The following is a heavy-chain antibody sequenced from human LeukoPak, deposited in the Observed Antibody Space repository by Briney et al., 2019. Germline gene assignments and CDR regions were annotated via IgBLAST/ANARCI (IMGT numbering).Heavy chain of an antibody. J-gene: IGHJ4*02. Sequence: RPGGSLRLSCAASGFTFSNYPMMWVPRAPGRAREGVSTIIGSSGCTYYADSVKGRFTISKDTSKNTLYLRMSSLRDDDTAVYYCAKGGYDYVEVDYFDYRGQGTLGTVSS. D-gene: IGHD5-12*01. CDR1: GFTFSNYP. CDR2: IIGSSGCT. CDR3: AKGGYDYVEVDYFDY. V-gene: IGHV3-23*01.